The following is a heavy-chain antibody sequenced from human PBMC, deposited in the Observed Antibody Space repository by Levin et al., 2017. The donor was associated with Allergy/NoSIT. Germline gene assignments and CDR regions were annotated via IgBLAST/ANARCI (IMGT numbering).Heavy chain of an antibody. D-gene: IGHD2-2*01. CDR2: ISWNSGSI. V-gene: IGHV3-9*01. Sequence: PGGSLRLSCAASGFTFDDYAMHWVRQAPGKGLEWVSGISWNSGSIGYADSVKGRFTISRDNAKNSLYLQMNSLRAEDTALYYCAKSAALYIGFFDYWGQGTLVTVSS. J-gene: IGHJ4*02. CDR3: AKSAALYIGFFDY. CDR1: GFTFDDYA.